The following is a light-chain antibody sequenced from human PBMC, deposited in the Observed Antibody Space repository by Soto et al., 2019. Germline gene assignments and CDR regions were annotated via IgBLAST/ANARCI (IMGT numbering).Light chain of an antibody. J-gene: IGLJ1*01. V-gene: IGLV2-14*01. CDR2: ASS. Sequence: QSALTQPASVSGSPGQSITISCTGTISDVGGYNYVSWYQHHAGKAPRLMIYASSNRPSGVSHRFSGSRSGNTASLTISGLQAEDEADYYCSSYTSGTTLYVFGTGTKVTVL. CDR3: SSYTSGTTLYV. CDR1: ISDVGGYNY.